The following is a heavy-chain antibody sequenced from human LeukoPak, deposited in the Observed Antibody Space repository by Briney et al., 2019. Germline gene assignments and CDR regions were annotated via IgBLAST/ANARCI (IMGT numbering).Heavy chain of an antibody. J-gene: IGHJ4*02. CDR3: ASTGSGSYYFDY. CDR2: INPSGGST. D-gene: IGHD1-26*01. V-gene: IGHV1-46*01. Sequence: GASVKVSCKASGYTFTSYYIHWVRQAPGQGLEWMGIINPSGGSTSYAQKFQGRVTMTRDASTSTVYMELSSLRSEDTAVYYCASTGSGSYYFDYWGQGTLVTVSS. CDR1: GYTFTSYY.